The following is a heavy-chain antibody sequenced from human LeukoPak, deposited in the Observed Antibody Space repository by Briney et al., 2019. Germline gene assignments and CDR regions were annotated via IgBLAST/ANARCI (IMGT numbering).Heavy chain of an antibody. CDR2: INHSGST. D-gene: IGHD4-17*01. V-gene: IGHV4-34*01. CDR1: GGSFSGSY. J-gene: IGHJ6*02. CDR3: ARVMTTVTTFKTYSYGMDV. Sequence: PSGTLSLTCAVYGGSFSGSYWTWIRQPPGKGLEWIGEINHSGSTNYNPSLKSRVTISLDTSKNRFSLMLSSVTAADTAVYYCARVMTTVTTFKTYSYGMDVWGQGTTVTVSS.